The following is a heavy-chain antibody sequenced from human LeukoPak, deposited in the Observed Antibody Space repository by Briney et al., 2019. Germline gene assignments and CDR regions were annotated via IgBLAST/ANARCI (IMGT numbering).Heavy chain of an antibody. CDR1: GGSISRYY. CDR2: ISDSGTT. D-gene: IGHD1-1*01. CDR3: ARVTWFPGTSYYYMDV. J-gene: IGHJ6*03. V-gene: IGHV4-59*01. Sequence: TSETLSLTCTVSGGSISRYYWSWIRQPPGKGLEWFGYISDSGTTNYNPSLKSRVTISVDTSKKEFSPKLSSVTAADTAVYYCARVTWFPGTSYYYMDVWGKGTTVTVSS.